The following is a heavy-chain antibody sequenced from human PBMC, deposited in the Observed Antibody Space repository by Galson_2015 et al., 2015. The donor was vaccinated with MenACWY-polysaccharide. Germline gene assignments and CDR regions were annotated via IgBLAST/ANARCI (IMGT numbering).Heavy chain of an antibody. CDR1: LGSIIARDYC. CDR2: IYFSGDT. J-gene: IGHJ4*02. Sequence: SEPLSLTCSVPLGSIIARDYCRGWLRQTPGKGLEWMGNIYFSGDTFYNPSLKSRITISLDTSRNQFSLNLTSVTAADTAVYVCAAFYASGSSFAYWVQGTLVPVSS. CDR3: AAFYASGSSFAY. V-gene: IGHV4-39*07. D-gene: IGHD3-10*01.